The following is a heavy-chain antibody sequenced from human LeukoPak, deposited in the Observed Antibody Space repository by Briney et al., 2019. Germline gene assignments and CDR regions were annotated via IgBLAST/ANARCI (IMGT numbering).Heavy chain of an antibody. CDR2: ISGSGGST. CDR1: GFTFSSYA. J-gene: IGHJ4*02. D-gene: IGHD3-22*01. CDR3: ARDRLGDYDHSGYYDK. Sequence: GGSLRLSRAASGFTFSSYAMSWVRQAPGKGLEWVSGISGSGGSTYYADSVKGRFTISRDNSKNTLYLQMNSLRAEDTAVYYCARDRLGDYDHSGYYDKWGQGTLVTVSS. V-gene: IGHV3-23*01.